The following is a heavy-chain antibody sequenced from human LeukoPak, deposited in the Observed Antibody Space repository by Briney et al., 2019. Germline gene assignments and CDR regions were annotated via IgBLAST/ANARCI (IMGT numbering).Heavy chain of an antibody. D-gene: IGHD2-15*01. Sequence: AASVTLSCTASGYTFTSYGISWVRQAPGQGLEWMGWISAYNGNTNYAQTLQGRVTMTTDTSTSTAYMVLRSLRSDDTAVYYCASVVAATEDAFDIWGQGTLVTVSS. V-gene: IGHV1-18*01. CDR2: ISAYNGNT. CDR1: GYTFTSYG. J-gene: IGHJ3*02. CDR3: ASVVAATEDAFDI.